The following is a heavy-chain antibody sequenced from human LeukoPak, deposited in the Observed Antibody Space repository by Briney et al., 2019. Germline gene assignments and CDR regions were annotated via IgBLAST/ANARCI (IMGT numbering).Heavy chain of an antibody. V-gene: IGHV3-21*01. D-gene: IGHD2-2*01. Sequence: GGSLRLSCAAAGFTFSNYSFNWVRQAPGKGLEWVSFISSSSGTYTYYADSVKGRFTISRDNAKNSLYLQMNSLRAEDTAVYSCARRYCSRTNCYAFDYWGQGTLVTVSS. J-gene: IGHJ4*02. CDR2: ISSSSGTYT. CDR3: ARRYCSRTNCYAFDY. CDR1: GFTFSNYS.